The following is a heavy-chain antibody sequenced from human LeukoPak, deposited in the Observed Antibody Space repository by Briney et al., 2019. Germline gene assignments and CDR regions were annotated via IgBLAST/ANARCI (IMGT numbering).Heavy chain of an antibody. CDR2: IKQDGGEK. CDR1: GFTFSRYC. Sequence: GGSLRLSCAASGFTFSRYCMSWVRQAPGKWLEWVANIKQDGGEKYYVESVKGRFTISRDNVKNSLYLQMNSLSVEDTAVYYCARARGGYDLDYWGQGTLVTVSS. CDR3: ARARGGYDLDY. D-gene: IGHD5-12*01. J-gene: IGHJ4*02. V-gene: IGHV3-7*01.